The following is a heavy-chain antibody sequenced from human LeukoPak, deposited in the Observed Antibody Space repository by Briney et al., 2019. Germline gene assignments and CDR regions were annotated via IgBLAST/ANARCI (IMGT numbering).Heavy chain of an antibody. CDR1: GFTFVNYR. J-gene: IGHJ4*02. V-gene: IGHV3-23*01. CDR3: TKRVKYGGTWDHFAD. CDR2: VNADGGNT. D-gene: IGHD1-26*01. Sequence: GGSLRLSCAASGFTFVNYRMSWVRQAPGKGLEWVSTVNADGGNTYYADSVKGRFTISRDNSKSTLILQMNSLRVEDTALYYCTKRVKYGGTWDHFADWGQGTLVTVSS.